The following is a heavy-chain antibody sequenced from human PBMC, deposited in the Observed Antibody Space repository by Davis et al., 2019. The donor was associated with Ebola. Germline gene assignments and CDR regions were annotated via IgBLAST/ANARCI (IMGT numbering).Heavy chain of an antibody. V-gene: IGHV1-18*01. CDR1: GYTFTSYG. CDR3: SRAFYSSSTSCYTADMPDYYYYGMDV. Sequence: ASVKVSCKASGYTFTSYGISWVRQAPGQGLEWMGWISAYNGNTNYAQKLQGRVTMTTDTSTSTAYMELRSLRSDDTAVYYCSRAFYSSSTSCYTADMPDYYYYGMDVWGQGTTVTVSS. CDR2: ISAYNGNT. D-gene: IGHD2-2*02. J-gene: IGHJ6*02.